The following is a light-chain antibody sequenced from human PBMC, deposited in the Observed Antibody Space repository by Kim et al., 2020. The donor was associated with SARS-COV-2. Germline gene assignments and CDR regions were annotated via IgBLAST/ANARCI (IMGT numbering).Light chain of an antibody. J-gene: IGLJ2*01. CDR2: QDS. V-gene: IGLV3-1*01. CDR3: QAWDTSSVI. CDR1: ELGDKY. Sequence: VAPGQTASITCSGDELGDKYVCWYQQKPGQSPVVVIYQDSKRPSGIPERCSGSNSGNTATLTISGTQALDEANYYCQAWDTSSVIFGGGTKVTVL.